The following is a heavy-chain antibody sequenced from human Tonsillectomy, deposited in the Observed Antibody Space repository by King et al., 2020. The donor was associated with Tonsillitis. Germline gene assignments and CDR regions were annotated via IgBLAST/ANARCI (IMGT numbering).Heavy chain of an antibody. Sequence: VQLVESGGALVKPGGSLRLSCEASGFTFNNYAMNWVRQAPEKGLEWVSAISDTGRNTFYADSVKGRFTISRDNSKNTHYLQMNRLRADDTALYYCAKRERVDTLEYWGQGTLVTVSP. CDR2: ISDTGRNT. J-gene: IGHJ4*02. D-gene: IGHD3/OR15-3a*01. CDR1: GFTFNNYA. V-gene: IGHV3-23*04. CDR3: AKRERVDTLEY.